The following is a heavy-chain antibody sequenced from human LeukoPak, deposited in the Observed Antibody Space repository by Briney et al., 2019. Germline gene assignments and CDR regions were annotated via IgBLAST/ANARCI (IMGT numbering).Heavy chain of an antibody. D-gene: IGHD5-12*01. CDR1: GFTFSRHS. CDR2: ISSSSSYI. J-gene: IGHJ5*02. Sequence: GGSLRLSYAASGFTFSRHSMNWVRPAPGKGVECVSSISSSSSYIYYADSVKGRFTISRDNAKNSLYLQMNSLRAEDTAVYYCARPGGYSGDGFDPWGQGTLVTVSS. CDR3: ARPGGYSGDGFDP. V-gene: IGHV3-21*01.